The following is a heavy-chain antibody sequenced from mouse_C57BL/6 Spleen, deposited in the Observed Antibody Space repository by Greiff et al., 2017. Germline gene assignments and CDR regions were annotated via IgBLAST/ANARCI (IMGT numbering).Heavy chain of an antibody. CDR1: GYAFSSSW. CDR3: ARDYSNYVPFDY. Sequence: LQESGPELVKPGASVKISCKASGYAFSSSWMNWVKQRPGKGLEWIGRIYPGDGDTNYNGKFKGKATLTADKSSSTAYMQLSSLTSEDSAVYFCARDYSNYVPFDYWGQGTTLTVSS. CDR2: IYPGDGDT. J-gene: IGHJ2*01. D-gene: IGHD2-5*01. V-gene: IGHV1-82*01.